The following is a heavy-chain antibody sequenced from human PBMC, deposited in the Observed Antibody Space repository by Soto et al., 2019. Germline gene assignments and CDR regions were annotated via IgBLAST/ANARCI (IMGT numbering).Heavy chain of an antibody. CDR3: AGGLSNMDY. CDR1: GGSISSSNW. J-gene: IGHJ4*02. D-gene: IGHD3-16*01. V-gene: IGHV4-28*01. CDR2: IYYSGST. Sequence: SETLSLTCAVSGGSISSSNWWSWIRQHPGKGLEWIGYIYYSGSTYYNPSLKSRVTISVDTSKNQFSLKLSSVTAADTAVYYCAGGLSNMDYGGQGTLVTVSS.